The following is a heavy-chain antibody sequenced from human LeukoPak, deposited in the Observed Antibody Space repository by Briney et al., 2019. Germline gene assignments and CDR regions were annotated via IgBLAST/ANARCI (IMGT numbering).Heavy chain of an antibody. J-gene: IGHJ5*02. CDR1: GGSISSYY. CDR3: ARDHRSGYPNWFDP. Sequence: NSSETLSLTCTVSGGSISSYYWSWIRQPPGKGLEWIGYIYYSGSTNYNPSLKSRVTISVDTSKNQFSLKLSSVTAADTAVYYCARDHRSGYPNWFDPWGQGTLVTVSS. CDR2: IYYSGST. D-gene: IGHD3-22*01. V-gene: IGHV4-59*01.